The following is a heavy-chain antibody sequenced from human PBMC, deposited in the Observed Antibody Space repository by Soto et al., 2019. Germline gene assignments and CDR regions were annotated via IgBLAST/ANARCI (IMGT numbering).Heavy chain of an antibody. CDR3: APWFGAFDY. J-gene: IGHJ4*02. Sequence: GGSLRLSCAASGFTFSSYGMHWVRQAPGKGLEWVAVISYDGSNKYYADSMKGRFTISRDNSKNTLYLQMNSLRAEDTAVYYCAPWFGAFDYWGQGTLVTVSS. CDR1: GFTFSSYG. V-gene: IGHV3-30*03. D-gene: IGHD3-10*01. CDR2: ISYDGSNK.